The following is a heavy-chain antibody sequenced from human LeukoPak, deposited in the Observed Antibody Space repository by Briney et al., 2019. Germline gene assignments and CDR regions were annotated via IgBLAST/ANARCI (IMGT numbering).Heavy chain of an antibody. CDR1: GGSISSYY. V-gene: IGHV4-4*07. Sequence: SETLSLTCTVSGGSISSYYWSWIRQPAGKGLEWIGRIYTSGSTNYNPSLKSRVTMSVDTSKNQFSLKLSSVTAADTAVHYCARAAQDYVWGSFGWFDPWGQGTLVTVSS. D-gene: IGHD3-16*01. J-gene: IGHJ5*02. CDR3: ARAAQDYVWGSFGWFDP. CDR2: IYTSGST.